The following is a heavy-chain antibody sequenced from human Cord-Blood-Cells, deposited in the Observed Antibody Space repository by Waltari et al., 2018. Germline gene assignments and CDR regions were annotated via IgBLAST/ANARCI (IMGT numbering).Heavy chain of an antibody. CDR3: ARVAVYGDVFDY. CDR2: INSDGSST. J-gene: IGHJ4*02. CDR1: GFTFSSYW. D-gene: IGHD4-17*01. Sequence: EVQLVESGGGLVQPGGSLRLSCAASGFTFSSYWMHWVRQAPGKGLVWVSRINSDGSSTSYPDSVKGRFTISRDNSKNTLYLQMNSLRAEDTAVYYCARVAVYGDVFDYWGQGTLVTVSS. V-gene: IGHV3-74*01.